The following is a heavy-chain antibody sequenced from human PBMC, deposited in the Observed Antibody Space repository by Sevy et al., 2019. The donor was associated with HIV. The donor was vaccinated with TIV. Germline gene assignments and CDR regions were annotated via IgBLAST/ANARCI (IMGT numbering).Heavy chain of an antibody. J-gene: IGHJ3*02. CDR3: ARDSMHIVVVTADAFDI. D-gene: IGHD2-21*02. CDR1: GYTFTSYG. V-gene: IGHV1-18*01. Sequence: ASVKVSCKASGYTFTSYGISWVGQAPGQGLEWMGWISAYNGNTNYAQKLQGRVTMTTDTSTSTAYMELRSLRSDDTAVYYCARDSMHIVVVTADAFDIWGQGTMVTVSS. CDR2: ISAYNGNT.